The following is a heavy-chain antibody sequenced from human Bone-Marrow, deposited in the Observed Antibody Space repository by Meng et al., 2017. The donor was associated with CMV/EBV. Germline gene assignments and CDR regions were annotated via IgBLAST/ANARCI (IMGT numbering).Heavy chain of an antibody. CDR3: ASPYYDFWSGSYYYFMDV. CDR2: ISYDGSNK. V-gene: IGHV3-30*04. D-gene: IGHD3-3*01. J-gene: IGHJ6*02. CDR1: GFTFSSYA. Sequence: GESLKISCAASGFTFSSYAMHWVRQAPGKGLEWVALISYDGSNKYYADSVEGRFTISRDNSKNTLFLQMNSLRADDTAVYYRASPYYDFWSGSYYYFMDVWGRGTTVTVSS.